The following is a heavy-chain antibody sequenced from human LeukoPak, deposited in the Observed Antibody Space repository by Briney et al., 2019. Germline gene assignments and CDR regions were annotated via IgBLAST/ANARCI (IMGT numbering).Heavy chain of an antibody. CDR2: IYYSGST. CDR1: GGSISSYY. CDR3: AGVRVTKSGWSHSMGYLGAFDI. D-gene: IGHD4-17*01. Sequence: PSETLSLTCTVSGGSISSYYWSWIRQPPGKGLEWIGYIYYSGSTNYNPSLKSRVTISVDTSKNQFSLKLSSVTAADTAVYYCAGVRVTKSGWSHSMGYLGAFDIWGQGTMVTVSS. V-gene: IGHV4-59*08. J-gene: IGHJ3*02.